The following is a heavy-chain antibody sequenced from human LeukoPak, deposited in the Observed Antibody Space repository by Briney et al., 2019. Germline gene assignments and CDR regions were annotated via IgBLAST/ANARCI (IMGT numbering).Heavy chain of an antibody. CDR1: GYTFTGYY. D-gene: IGHD5-12*01. V-gene: IGHV1-2*02. Sequence: GASVKVSCKASGYTFTGYYMHWVRQAPGRGLEWMGWINPNSGGTNYAQKFQGRVTMTRDTSISTAYMELSRLRSDDTAVYYCARAGLRAANWFDPWGQGTLVTVSS. CDR3: ARAGLRAANWFDP. CDR2: INPNSGGT. J-gene: IGHJ5*02.